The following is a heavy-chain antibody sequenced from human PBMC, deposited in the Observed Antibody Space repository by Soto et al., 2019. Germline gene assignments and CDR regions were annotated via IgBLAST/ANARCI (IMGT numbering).Heavy chain of an antibody. Sequence: GGSLRLSCAASGFTFSSYAMSWVRQAPGKGLEWVSAISGSGGSTYYADSVKGRFTISRDNSKNTLYLQMNSLRAEDTTVYYCAKVGPGYSSSGGSHKFDYWGQGTLVTVSS. CDR2: ISGSGGST. CDR3: AKVGPGYSSSGGSHKFDY. D-gene: IGHD6-6*01. CDR1: GFTFSSYA. J-gene: IGHJ4*02. V-gene: IGHV3-23*01.